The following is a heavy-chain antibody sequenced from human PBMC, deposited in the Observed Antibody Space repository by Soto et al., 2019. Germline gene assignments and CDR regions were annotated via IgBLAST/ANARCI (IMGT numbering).Heavy chain of an antibody. CDR3: ARDREGIVVVVAASDAFDI. Sequence: ESGGGVVQPGRSLRLSCAASGLTFSSYAMHWVRQAPGKGLEWVAVISYDGSNKYYADSVKGRFTISRDNSKNTLYLQMNSLRAEDTAVYYCARDREGIVVVVAASDAFDIWGQGTMVTVSS. J-gene: IGHJ3*02. D-gene: IGHD2-15*01. V-gene: IGHV3-30-3*01. CDR2: ISYDGSNK. CDR1: GLTFSSYA.